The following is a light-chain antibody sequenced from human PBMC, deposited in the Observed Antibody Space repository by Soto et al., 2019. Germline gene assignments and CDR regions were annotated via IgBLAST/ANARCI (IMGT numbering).Light chain of an antibody. CDR3: CSYAGSSTFEVIV. CDR2: EVS. V-gene: IGLV2-23*02. Sequence: QSALTQPASVSGSPGQSITISCTGTSSDVGSYNLVSWYQQHPGKAPKLMIYEVSKRPSGVSNRFSGSKSGNTASLTISGHQAEDEADYYCCSYAGSSTFEVIVFGTGTKVTVL. J-gene: IGLJ1*01. CDR1: SSDVGSYNL.